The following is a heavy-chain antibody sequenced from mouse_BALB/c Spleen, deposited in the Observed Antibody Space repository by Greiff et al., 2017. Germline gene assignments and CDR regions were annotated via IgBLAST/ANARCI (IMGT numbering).Heavy chain of an antibody. J-gene: IGHJ4*01. CDR2: ISSGSSTI. V-gene: IGHV5-17*02. Sequence: EVHLVESGGGLVQPGGSRKLSCAASGFTFSSFGMHWVRQAPEKGLEWVAYISSGSSTIYYADTVKGRFTISRDNPKNTLFLQMTSLRSEDTAMYYCARSRGGYAMDYWGQGTSVTVSS. CDR3: ARSRGGYAMDY. CDR1: GFTFSSFG.